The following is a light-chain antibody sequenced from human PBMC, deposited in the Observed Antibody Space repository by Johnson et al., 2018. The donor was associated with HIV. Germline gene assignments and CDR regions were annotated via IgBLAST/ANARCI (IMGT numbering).Light chain of an antibody. V-gene: IGLV1-51*02. CDR3: GTWDSSLSAYV. CDR1: SSNIGRHY. J-gene: IGLJ1*01. Sequence: QSVLTQSPSVSAAPGQTVTISCSGSSSNIGRHYVSWYQQLPGTAPKLLIYETYKRPSGIPDRFSGSKSGTSATLGITGLQPGDEADYYGGTWDSSLSAYVFGTRTKVTGL. CDR2: ETY.